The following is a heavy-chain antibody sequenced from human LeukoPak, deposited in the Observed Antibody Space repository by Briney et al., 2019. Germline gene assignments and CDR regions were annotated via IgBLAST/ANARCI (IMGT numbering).Heavy chain of an antibody. CDR3: AKDHESDGYPCLDH. D-gene: IGHD3-22*01. V-gene: IGHV3-23*01. J-gene: IGHJ4*02. CDR1: GFTFSRLA. Sequence: GGSLRLSCAASGFTFSRLAMTWVRQAPGKGLEWVSTISAGGPYYADAVRGRFTISRDNSRNTLSLQMDSLRAEDTAVYYCAKDHESDGYPCLDHWGLGTLVTVSS. CDR2: ISAGGP.